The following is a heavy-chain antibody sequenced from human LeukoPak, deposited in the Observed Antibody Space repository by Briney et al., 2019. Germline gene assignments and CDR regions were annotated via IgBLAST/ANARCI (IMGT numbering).Heavy chain of an antibody. D-gene: IGHD3-3*01. CDR3: ARQGDYDFLSGYYTAGWFDP. CDR1: GYSFTCYW. Sequence: GESLKISCKGSGYSFTCYWIGWVRQMPGKGLEWMGIIYPGDSDTRYSPSFQGQVTISADKSISTAYLQWSSLKASDTAMYYCARQGDYDFLSGYYTAGWFDPWGQGTLVTVSS. J-gene: IGHJ5*02. V-gene: IGHV5-51*01. CDR2: IYPGDSDT.